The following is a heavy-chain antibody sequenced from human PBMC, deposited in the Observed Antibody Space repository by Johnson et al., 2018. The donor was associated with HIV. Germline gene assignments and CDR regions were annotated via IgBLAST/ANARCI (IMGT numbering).Heavy chain of an antibody. J-gene: IGHJ3*02. Sequence: QVQLVESGGGVVQPGKSLRLSCAASGFTFSGYGMHWVRQAPGKGLEWVAVISYDGNNKYYADSVKGRFTISRDNSKNTLYLQINSLSAEDTAVYYCARKTYGTSLDAFEIWGQGTMVTVSS. CDR3: ARKTYGTSLDAFEI. CDR2: ISYDGNNK. V-gene: IGHV3-30*03. CDR1: GFTFSGYG. D-gene: IGHD3-10*01.